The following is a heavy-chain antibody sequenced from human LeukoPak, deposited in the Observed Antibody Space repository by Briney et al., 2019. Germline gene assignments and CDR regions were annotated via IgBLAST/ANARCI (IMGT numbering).Heavy chain of an antibody. Sequence: GGSLRHSCAASGFTFRSYWMHCVRQAPGKGLVWVSRIKSDGSTNYADSVKGRFTISRDNAKNTVSLQMNSLRAEDTGVYYCARAPSEIGGYYPEYFRHWGQGTLVTVSS. J-gene: IGHJ1*01. CDR1: GFTFRSYW. CDR2: IKSDGST. CDR3: ARAPSEIGGYYPEYFRH. D-gene: IGHD3-22*01. V-gene: IGHV3-74*01.